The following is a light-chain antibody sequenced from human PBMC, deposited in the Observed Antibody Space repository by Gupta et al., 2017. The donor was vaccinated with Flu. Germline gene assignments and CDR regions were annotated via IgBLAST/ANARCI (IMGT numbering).Light chain of an antibody. V-gene: IGLV2-14*01. J-gene: IGLJ1*01. CDR2: EVS. Sequence: SALTQPASVSGSPGQSITISCTGTSSDVGGYNYVSWYQQHPGKAPKLMIYEVSNRPSGVSNRFAGSKSGNTASLTISGLQAEDEADDYCSSYTSSSTLEVFGTGTKVTVL. CDR3: SSYTSSSTLEV. CDR1: SSDVGGYNY.